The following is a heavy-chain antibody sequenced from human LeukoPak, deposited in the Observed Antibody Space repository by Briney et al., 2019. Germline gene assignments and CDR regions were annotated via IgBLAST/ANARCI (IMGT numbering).Heavy chain of an antibody. CDR3: ARDKILGATLFDC. CDR1: RFTLSTYW. Sequence: GGSLRLSCAASRFTLSTYWMSWVRQAPGKGLEWVAHIKQDGSQEYYVDSVKGRSTISRDNAKNSLYLQMNSLRAEDTAVYYCARDKILGATLFDCWGQGTLVTVSS. J-gene: IGHJ4*02. CDR2: IKQDGSQE. D-gene: IGHD2/OR15-2a*01. V-gene: IGHV3-7*01.